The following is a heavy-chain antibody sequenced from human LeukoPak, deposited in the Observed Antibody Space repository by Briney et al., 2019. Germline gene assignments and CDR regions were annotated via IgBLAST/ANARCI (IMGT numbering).Heavy chain of an antibody. CDR1: GCTFSSYA. J-gene: IGHJ4*02. D-gene: IGHD6-6*01. V-gene: IGHV1-69*13. CDR2: IIPIFGTA. Sequence: SVKVSCKASGCTFSSYAISWVRQAPGQGLEWMGGIIPIFGTANYAQKFQGRVTITADESTSTAYMELSSLRSEDTAVYYCASSSSIAARPAGGYYWGQGTLVTVSS. CDR3: ASSSSIAARPAGGYY.